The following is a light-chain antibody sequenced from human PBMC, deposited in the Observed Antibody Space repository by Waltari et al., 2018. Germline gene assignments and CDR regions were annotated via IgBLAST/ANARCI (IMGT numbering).Light chain of an antibody. CDR2: VNSDGSH. V-gene: IGLV4-69*01. CDR3: QTWGTGIQV. J-gene: IGLJ3*02. CDR1: GPYSAYA. Sequence: LVLTQSPSASASLGASVKLTCSLPGPYSAYAIAWHQQQPLKGPRYLRTVNSDGSHKKGDGISERFSGSSSDVDRYLIISRLQSDDEADYFCQTWGTGIQVFGSGTKLTVL.